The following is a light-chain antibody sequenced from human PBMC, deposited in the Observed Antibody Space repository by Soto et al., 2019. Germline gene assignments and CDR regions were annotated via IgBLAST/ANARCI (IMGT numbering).Light chain of an antibody. CDR3: QQYTGPPTT. CDR2: GAS. V-gene: IGKV3-20*01. Sequence: IILTQSPDALSLSPGERCTLSFSASQTVSSNYLAWCQQRPGQAPRLLIYGASTRAAGIPDRFSGSGSGTDFTLTITRLEPEDSAVYFCQQYTGPPTTFGQGTRLEIK. CDR1: QTVSSNY. J-gene: IGKJ5*01.